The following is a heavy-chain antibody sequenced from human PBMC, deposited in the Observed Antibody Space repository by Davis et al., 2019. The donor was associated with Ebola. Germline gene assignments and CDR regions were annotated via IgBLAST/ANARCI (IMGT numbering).Heavy chain of an antibody. CDR1: GFTFSSYA. V-gene: IGHV3-30*04. D-gene: IGHD6-19*01. CDR2: ISYDGSNK. J-gene: IGHJ4*02. Sequence: GGSLRLSCAASGFTFSSYAMHWVRQAPGKGLEWVAVISYDGSNKYYADSVKGRFTISRDNSKNTLYLQMNSLRDEETAVYYCARVRGSGWRFDYWGQGTLVSVSS. CDR3: ARVRGSGWRFDY.